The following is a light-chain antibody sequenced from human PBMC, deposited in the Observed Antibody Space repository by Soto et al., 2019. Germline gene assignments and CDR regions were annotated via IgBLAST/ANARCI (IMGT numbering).Light chain of an antibody. CDR2: DAS. J-gene: IGKJ4*01. CDR3: HQRSTWPLT. Sequence: EIVLTQSPATLSLSAGERATLSCRASQSVGTYLAWYQKKPGQAPRLLFYDASNRATGIPARFSGSGSGTDFTLIISSLEPEDFALYYCHQRSTWPLTFGGGTKVEIK. CDR1: QSVGTY. V-gene: IGKV3-11*01.